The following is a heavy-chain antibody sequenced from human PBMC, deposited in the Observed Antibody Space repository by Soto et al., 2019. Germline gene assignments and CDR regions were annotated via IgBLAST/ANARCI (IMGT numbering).Heavy chain of an antibody. D-gene: IGHD3-16*01. CDR2: IGPAADT. Sequence: GGSLRLSCVTSGFTFSSYDLHWVRQLPGKGLEWVPAIGPAADTYYLGSVKGRFTISRDNAKNSFYLQMNSMRAEDTAVYFCARGGRYASSLDYWGQGTLVTAPQ. J-gene: IGHJ4*02. V-gene: IGHV3-13*01. CDR1: GFTFSSYD. CDR3: ARGGRYASSLDY.